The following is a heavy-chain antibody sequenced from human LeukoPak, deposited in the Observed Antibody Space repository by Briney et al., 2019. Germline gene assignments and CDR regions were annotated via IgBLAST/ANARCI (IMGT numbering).Heavy chain of an antibody. Sequence: GGSLRLSCAASGFTFSSYEMNWVRQAPGKGLEWVFYISSGGSTIYYADSVRGRFTISRDNAKNSLYLQMNSLRAEDTAVYYCRVVLLTAIQRGSFDYWGQGTLVTVSS. V-gene: IGHV3-48*03. CDR3: RVVLLTAIQRGSFDY. CDR1: GFTFSSYE. J-gene: IGHJ4*02. D-gene: IGHD2-21*02. CDR2: ISSGGSTI.